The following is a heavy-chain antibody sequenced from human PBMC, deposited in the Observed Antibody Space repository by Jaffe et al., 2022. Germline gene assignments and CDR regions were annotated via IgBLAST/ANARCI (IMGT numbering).Heavy chain of an antibody. CDR1: GFTFSSYW. CDR2: IKQDGSEK. D-gene: IGHD3-3*01. Sequence: EVQLVESGGGLVQPGGSLRLSCAASGFTFSSYWMSWVRQAPGKGLEWVANIKQDGSEKYYVDSVKGRFTISRDNAKNSLYLQMNSLRAEDTAVYYCARYPYYDFWSGYYKRQTGWFDPWGQGTLVTVSS. CDR3: ARYPYYDFWSGYYKRQTGWFDP. J-gene: IGHJ5*02. V-gene: IGHV3-7*01.